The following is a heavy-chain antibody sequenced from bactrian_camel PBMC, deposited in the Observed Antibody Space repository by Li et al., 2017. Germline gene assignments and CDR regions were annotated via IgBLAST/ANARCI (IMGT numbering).Heavy chain of an antibody. CDR2: ISSDGST. Sequence: HVQLVESGGGSVQAGGSLRLSCAASGCTGYYCMGWFRQAPGKEREFVSAISSDGSTSYADSVKGRFTISQDNAKRTGYLQMNSLKPEDTAMYYCTKDRSLGLGIGSRALGARGPRSPSP. CDR3: TKDRSLGLGIGSRAL. V-gene: IGHV3S53*01. CDR1: GCTGYYC. D-gene: IGHD1*01. J-gene: IGHJ4*01.